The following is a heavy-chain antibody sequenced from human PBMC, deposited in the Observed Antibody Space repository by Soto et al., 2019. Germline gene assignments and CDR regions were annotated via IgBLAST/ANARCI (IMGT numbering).Heavy chain of an antibody. CDR3: ARDHYYDSSGYYYFLFDP. CDR2: ISAYNGNT. J-gene: IGHJ5*02. CDR1: GYTFTSYG. Sequence: QVQLVQSGAEVKKPGASVKVSCKASGYTFTSYGISWVRQAPGQGLEWIVWISAYNGNTNYAQKLQGRVTMTTDTSTSTAYMELRSLRSDDTAVYYCARDHYYDSSGYYYFLFDPWGQGPLVTVSS. D-gene: IGHD3-22*01. V-gene: IGHV1-18*01.